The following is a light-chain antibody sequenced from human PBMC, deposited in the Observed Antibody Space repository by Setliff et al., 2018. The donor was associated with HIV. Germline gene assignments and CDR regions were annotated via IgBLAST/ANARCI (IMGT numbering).Light chain of an antibody. J-gene: IGLJ1*01. Sequence: SALTQPASVSGSPGQSITISCTGTSSDLGSYHLVSWYQHHPGKAPKLMICEGSQRPSGVSTRFSGSTSGDTASLTIAGLQAEDEADYYCCSYVAGSHYVFGTGTKVTVL. CDR3: CSYVAGSHYV. CDR1: SSDLGSYHL. CDR2: EGS. V-gene: IGLV2-23*01.